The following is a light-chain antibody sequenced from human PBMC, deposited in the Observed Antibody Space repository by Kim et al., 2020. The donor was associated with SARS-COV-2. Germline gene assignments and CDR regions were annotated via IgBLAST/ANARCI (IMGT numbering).Light chain of an antibody. Sequence: GQSVTISCTGTSSDGGGYNYVSWYQQHPGKAPKAMIYDVNKRPSGVPDRFSGSKSGNTASLTISGLQAEDEADYYCSSYAGTYSWVFGGGTKLTVL. V-gene: IGLV2-11*01. CDR3: SSYAGTYSWV. J-gene: IGLJ3*02. CDR1: SSDGGGYNY. CDR2: DVN.